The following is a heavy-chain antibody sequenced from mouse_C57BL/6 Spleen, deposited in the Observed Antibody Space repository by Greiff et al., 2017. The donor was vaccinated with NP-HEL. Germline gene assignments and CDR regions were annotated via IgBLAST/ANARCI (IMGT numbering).Heavy chain of an antibody. Sequence: QVQLQQSGAELVMPGASVKLSCKASGYTFTSYWMHWVKQRPGQGLEWIGEIDPSDSYTNYNQKFKGKSTLTVDKSSSTAYMQLSSLTSEDSAVYYCARRGYYYGSSSAWFAYWGQGTLVTVSA. V-gene: IGHV1-69*01. CDR1: GYTFTSYW. CDR2: IDPSDSYT. J-gene: IGHJ3*01. CDR3: ARRGYYYGSSSAWFAY. D-gene: IGHD1-1*01.